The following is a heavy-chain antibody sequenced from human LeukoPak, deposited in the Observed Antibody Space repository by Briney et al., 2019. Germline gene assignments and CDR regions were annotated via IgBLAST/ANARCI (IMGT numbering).Heavy chain of an antibody. V-gene: IGHV1-69*04. Sequence: SVKVSCKASGGTFSSYAISWVRQAPGQGLEWMGRIIPILGIANYAQKFQGRVTITADKSTSTAYMELSSLRSEDTAVYYCATGYLVTAGLMDVWGQGTTVTVSS. CDR1: GGTFSSYA. D-gene: IGHD6-13*01. J-gene: IGHJ6*02. CDR3: ATGYLVTAGLMDV. CDR2: IIPILGIA.